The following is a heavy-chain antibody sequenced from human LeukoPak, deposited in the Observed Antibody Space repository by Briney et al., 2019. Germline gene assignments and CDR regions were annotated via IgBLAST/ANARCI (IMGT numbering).Heavy chain of an antibody. J-gene: IGHJ4*02. D-gene: IGHD2-2*01. CDR1: GFTFSQYW. CDR2: IKPDGSEK. V-gene: IGHV3-7*01. Sequence: GGSLRLSCAASGFTFSQYWMSWVRRAPGKGLEWVANIKPDGSEKHYVDSVKGRFSISRDNTKNSLFLQISSLRGEDSAVYYCAKDIVVVPAAPLDYWGQGTLVTVSS. CDR3: AKDIVVVPAAPLDY.